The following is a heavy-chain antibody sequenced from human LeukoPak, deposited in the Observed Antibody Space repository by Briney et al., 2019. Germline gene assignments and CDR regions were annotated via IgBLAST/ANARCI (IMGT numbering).Heavy chain of an antibody. CDR3: ARDAGHIVVVPVMDFDY. CDR2: INPNSRGT. CDR1: GYTFTGYY. D-gene: IGHD2-2*01. J-gene: IGHJ4*02. Sequence: ASVKVSCKASGYTFTGYYMHWVRQAPGQGLEWMGRINPNSRGTNYAQKFQGRVTMTRDTSISTAYMELSRLRSDDTAVYYCARDAGHIVVVPVMDFDYWGQGTLVTVSS. V-gene: IGHV1-2*06.